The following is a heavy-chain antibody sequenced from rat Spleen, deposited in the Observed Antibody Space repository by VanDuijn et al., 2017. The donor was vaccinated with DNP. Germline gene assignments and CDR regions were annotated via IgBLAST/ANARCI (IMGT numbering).Heavy chain of an antibody. J-gene: IGHJ1*01. V-gene: IGHV5-19*01. CDR1: GFTFSNYG. D-gene: IGHD3-3*01. Sequence: EVQLVESGGGLVQPGRSLKLSCAASGFTFSNYGMHWIRQAPTKGLDWVASISPSGGSTYFRDSVKGRVTISRDNVKSTLYLQMDSLRSEDTATYYCARQWPHWYVDFWCPGTMVTVSS. CDR3: ARQWPHWYVDF. CDR2: ISPSGGST.